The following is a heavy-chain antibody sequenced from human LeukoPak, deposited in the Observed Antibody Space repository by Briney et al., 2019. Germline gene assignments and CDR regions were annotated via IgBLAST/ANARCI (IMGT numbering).Heavy chain of an antibody. CDR2: INSDGSST. D-gene: IGHD3-10*01. CDR3: GLTMVRGVITWVDY. CDR1: GFTFSSYW. V-gene: IGHV3-74*01. Sequence: PGGSLRLSCAASGFTFSSYWMHWVRQAPGKGLVWVSRINSDGSSTSYADSVKGRFTISRDNAKNTLYLQMNSLRAEDTAVYYCGLTMVRGVITWVDYWGQGTLVTVSS. J-gene: IGHJ4*02.